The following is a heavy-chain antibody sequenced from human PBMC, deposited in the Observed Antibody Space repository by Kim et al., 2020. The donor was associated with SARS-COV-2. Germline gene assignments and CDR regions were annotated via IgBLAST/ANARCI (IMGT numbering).Heavy chain of an antibody. J-gene: IGHJ4*02. CDR1: GGSFSGYY. V-gene: IGHV4-34*01. D-gene: IGHD3-10*01. Sequence: SETLSLTCAVYGGSFSGYYWSWIRQPPGKGLEWIGEINHSGSTNYNPSLKSRVTISVDTSKNQFSLKLSSVTAADTAVYYCARGPGGEFGNYFDYWGQGT. CDR3: ARGPGGEFGNYFDY. CDR2: INHSGST.